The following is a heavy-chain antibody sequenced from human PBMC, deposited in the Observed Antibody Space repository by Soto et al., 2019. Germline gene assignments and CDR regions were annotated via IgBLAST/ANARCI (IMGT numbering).Heavy chain of an antibody. V-gene: IGHV1-69*13. CDR2: IIPIFGTA. CDR1: GGTFSSYA. Sequence: EASVKVSCKASGGTFSSYAISWVRQAPGQGLEWMGGIIPIFGTANYAQKFQGRVTITADESTSTAYMELSSLRSEDTAVYYCARAPIVGATKYFQHWGQGTLVTVSS. J-gene: IGHJ1*01. D-gene: IGHD1-26*01. CDR3: ARAPIVGATKYFQH.